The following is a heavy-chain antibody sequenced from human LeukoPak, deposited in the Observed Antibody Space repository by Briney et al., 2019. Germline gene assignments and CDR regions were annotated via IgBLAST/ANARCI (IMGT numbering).Heavy chain of an antibody. Sequence: GASVKVSCKASGYTFTSYGISWVRQAPGQGLEWMGWISAYNGNTNYAQKLQGRVTMTTDTSTSTAYMELRSLRSDDTAVYYCARDDHLYYDSSGYYYYYYGMDVWGQGTTVTVSS. V-gene: IGHV1-18*01. CDR3: ARDDHLYYDSSGYYYYYYGMDV. J-gene: IGHJ6*02. CDR2: ISAYNGNT. CDR1: GYTFTSYG. D-gene: IGHD3-22*01.